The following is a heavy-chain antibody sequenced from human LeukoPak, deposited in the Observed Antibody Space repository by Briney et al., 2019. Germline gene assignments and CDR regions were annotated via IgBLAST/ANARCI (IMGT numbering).Heavy chain of an antibody. J-gene: IGHJ4*02. D-gene: IGHD2-2*01. CDR1: GGSFSGYY. CDR2: INHSGST. V-gene: IGHV4-34*01. Sequence: PSETLSLTCAVYGGSFSGYYWSWIRQPPGKGLEWIGEINHSGSTNYNPSLKSRVTISVDTSKNQFSLKLSSVTAADTVVYYCARVERPHIVVVPAAKCYFDYWGQGTLVTVSS. CDR3: ARVERPHIVVVPAAKCYFDY.